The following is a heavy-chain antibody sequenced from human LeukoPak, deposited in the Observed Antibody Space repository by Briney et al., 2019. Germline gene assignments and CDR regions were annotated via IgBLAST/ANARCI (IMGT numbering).Heavy chain of an antibody. CDR1: GYTFTSYG. J-gene: IGHJ4*02. D-gene: IGHD2-2*01. Sequence: ASVKVSCKASGYTFTSYGTSWVRQAPGQGPEWMGWISGYNGNTNYAQKFQGRVTMTTDTSTSTAYMEVRGLRSDDTAIYYCARDLSTAAHEYWGQGTLVTVSS. CDR3: ARDLSTAAHEY. CDR2: ISGYNGNT. V-gene: IGHV1-18*01.